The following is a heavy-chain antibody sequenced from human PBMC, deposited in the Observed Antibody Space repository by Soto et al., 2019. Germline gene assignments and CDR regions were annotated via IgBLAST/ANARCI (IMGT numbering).Heavy chain of an antibody. Sequence: QEQLVESGGGVVQPGRSLRLSCAASGLTFSRYGMHWVRQAPGKGLEWAAHISYDGSNKHYAESVKGRFTISRDSAKNTLYLTMYGLRAEDTAVYYCVKDPYYYDSRGYYVFDYWGQGTLVAVSS. D-gene: IGHD3-22*01. V-gene: IGHV3-30*18. CDR1: GLTFSRYG. CDR3: VKDPYYYDSRGYYVFDY. CDR2: ISYDGSNK. J-gene: IGHJ4*02.